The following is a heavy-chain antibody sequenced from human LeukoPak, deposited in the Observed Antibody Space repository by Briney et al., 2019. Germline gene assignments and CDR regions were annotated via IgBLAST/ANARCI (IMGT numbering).Heavy chain of an antibody. CDR2: ISGSGGRT. CDR3: ARHYGSGSYYPSY. V-gene: IGHV3-23*01. D-gene: IGHD1-26*01. Sequence: GGSLRLSCAASRFTFSSYDMSWVRQAPGKGLEWVSAISGSGGRTYYADSVKGRFTISRDNSKNTLYLQMNSLRAEDTAVYYCARHYGSGSYYPSYWGQGTLVTVSS. CDR1: RFTFSSYD. J-gene: IGHJ4*02.